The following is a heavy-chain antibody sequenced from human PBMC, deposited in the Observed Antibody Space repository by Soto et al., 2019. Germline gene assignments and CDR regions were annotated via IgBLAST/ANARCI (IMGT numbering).Heavy chain of an antibody. CDR3: ARDGEGF. D-gene: IGHD2-21*01. Sequence: EVQLVESGGGLVQPGGSLRLSCAASGFTFSSNWMHWVRRVPGRGLVWVARISTDGSATNYVDSVKGRFTVSRDNAKNTLYLQMNSLRVEDTAVYYCARDGEGFWGQGTLVTVSS. CDR2: ISTDGSAT. CDR1: GFTFSSNW. V-gene: IGHV3-74*01. J-gene: IGHJ4*02.